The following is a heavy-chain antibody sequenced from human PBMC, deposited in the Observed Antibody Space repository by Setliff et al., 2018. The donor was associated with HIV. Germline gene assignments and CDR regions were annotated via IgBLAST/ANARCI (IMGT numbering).Heavy chain of an antibody. CDR1: GGSISRSSYY. D-gene: IGHD6-13*01. V-gene: IGHV4-39*07. Sequence: PSETLSLTCTVSGGSISRSSYYWAWIRQPPGKGLEWIGNIFYSGHTFYNPSLRSRATISVDTSKNQFSLKLSSVTAADTAVYYCARGVAAAGLWGQGTLVTVSS. CDR3: ARGVAAAGL. J-gene: IGHJ4*02. CDR2: IFYSGHT.